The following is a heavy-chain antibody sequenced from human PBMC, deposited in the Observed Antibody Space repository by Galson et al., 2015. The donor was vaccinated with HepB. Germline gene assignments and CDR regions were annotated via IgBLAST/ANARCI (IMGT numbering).Heavy chain of an antibody. J-gene: IGHJ4*02. D-gene: IGHD3-9*01. CDR1: GYTFKSYI. CDR3: ARGRMRLVYCDWLSGKAFDY. V-gene: IGHV7-4-1*02. CDR2: INTNTGNP. Sequence: SVKVSCKASGYTFKSYILNWVRQAPGQGPEWMGWINTNTGNPTYAQDFTGRFVFSSDTSVSTAYLQISSLQAEDTAIYYCARGRMRLVYCDWLSGKAFDYWGQGTLVTVSS.